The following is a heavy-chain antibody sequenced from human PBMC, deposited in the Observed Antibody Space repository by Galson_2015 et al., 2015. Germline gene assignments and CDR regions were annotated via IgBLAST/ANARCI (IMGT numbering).Heavy chain of an antibody. V-gene: IGHV3-30*18. CDR3: AKEYPPQYSSSSSFYYYGMDV. J-gene: IGHJ6*02. CDR1: GFTFSGYG. CDR2: ISDDGSNK. Sequence: SLRLSCAASGFTFSGYGMHWVRQAPGKGLEWVAVISDDGSNKYFADSVKGRFTISRDNSKNTLYLQMNSLRAEDTAVYYCAKEYPPQYSSSSSFYYYGMDVWGQGTTVTVSS. D-gene: IGHD6-6*01.